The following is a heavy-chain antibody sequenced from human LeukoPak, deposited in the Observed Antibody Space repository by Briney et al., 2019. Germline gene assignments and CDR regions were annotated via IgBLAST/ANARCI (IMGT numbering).Heavy chain of an antibody. D-gene: IGHD4/OR15-4a*01. CDR3: AIDGARAGRYYHMDV. CDR2: IKHDENEK. CDR1: GFTFSNYW. Sequence: PGGSLRLSCAASGFTFSNYWMTWVRQAPGKGPEWVANIKHDENEKYYADSVKGRFTIYRDNAKNLLYLQMNSLRAEDTAVYFCAIDGARAGRYYHMDVWGKGATVTVSS. V-gene: IGHV3-7*01. J-gene: IGHJ6*03.